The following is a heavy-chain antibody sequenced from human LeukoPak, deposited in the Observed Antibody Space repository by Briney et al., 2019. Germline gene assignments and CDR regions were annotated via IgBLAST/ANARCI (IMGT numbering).Heavy chain of an antibody. CDR2: ISSSSSTI. CDR1: GFTFSSYS. Sequence: GGSLRLSCAASGFTFSSYSMNWVRQAPGKGLEWVSYISSSSSTIYYADSVKGRFTISRDNSKNTLYLQMNSLRAEDTAVYYCARVSRITMIVVPPSYWGQGTLVTVSS. D-gene: IGHD3-22*01. J-gene: IGHJ4*02. V-gene: IGHV3-48*01. CDR3: ARVSRITMIVVPPSY.